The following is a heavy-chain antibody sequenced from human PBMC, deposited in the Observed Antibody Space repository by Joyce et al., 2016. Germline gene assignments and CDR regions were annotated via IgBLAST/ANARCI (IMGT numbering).Heavy chain of an antibody. D-gene: IGHD3-16*01. CDR3: ARDWVNAFDI. Sequence: QVQLQESGPGLVKPSGTLSLTCDVSGASINSTSWWIWVGQPPGKGLEWIGQIYHSGSTNYNPSLKSRITISIDKSKNQFSLKVNSVTAADTAVYYCARDWVNAFDIWGQGTMVTVSS. CDR2: IYHSGST. J-gene: IGHJ3*02. V-gene: IGHV4-4*02. CDR1: GASINSTSW.